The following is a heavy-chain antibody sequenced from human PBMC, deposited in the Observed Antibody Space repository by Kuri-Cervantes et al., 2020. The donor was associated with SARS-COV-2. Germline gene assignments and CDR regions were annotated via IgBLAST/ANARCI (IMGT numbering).Heavy chain of an antibody. CDR2: IKQDGSEK. CDR1: GFTFSSYW. CDR3: AKDLSRAAALTGAQVL. V-gene: IGHV3-7*03. J-gene: IGHJ4*02. D-gene: IGHD6-13*01. Sequence: GGSLRLSCAASGFTFSSYWMSWVRQAPGKGLEWVANIKQDGSEKYYVDSVKGRFTISRDNAKNSLYLQMNSLRAEDTAVYYCAKDLSRAAALTGAQVLWGQGTLVTVSS.